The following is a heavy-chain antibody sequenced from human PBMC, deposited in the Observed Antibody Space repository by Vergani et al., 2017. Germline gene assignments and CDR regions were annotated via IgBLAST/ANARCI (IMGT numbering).Heavy chain of an antibody. V-gene: IGHV3-21*01. D-gene: IGHD3-3*01. CDR3: ARDHVTGDRLEWLLPSSISDAFDI. J-gene: IGHJ3*02. CDR1: GFTFSSYS. CDR2: ISSSSSYI. Sequence: EVQLVESGGGLVKPGGSLRLSCAASGFTFSSYSMNWVRQAPGKGLEWVSSISSSSSYIYYADSVKGRFTISRDNAKNSLYLQMNSLRAEETAVYYCARDHVTGDRLEWLLPSSISDAFDIWGQGTMVTVSS.